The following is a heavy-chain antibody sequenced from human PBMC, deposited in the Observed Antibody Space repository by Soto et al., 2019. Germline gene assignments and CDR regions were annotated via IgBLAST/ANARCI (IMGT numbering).Heavy chain of an antibody. CDR3: ARATAVADVIVYGLDV. CDR1: GDSISRRNW. V-gene: IGHV4-4*02. J-gene: IGHJ6*02. Sequence: QVQLQESGPGLVKPSGTLSLSCNVSGDSISRRNWWRWVRQSPGQGLEWIGEIHHSGSTNYNLSLKSRVTISIDKSKNHVSLSLTSVTASDTAVYYCARATAVADVIVYGLDVWCQGTAVTVSS. CDR2: IHHSGST. D-gene: IGHD2-21*02.